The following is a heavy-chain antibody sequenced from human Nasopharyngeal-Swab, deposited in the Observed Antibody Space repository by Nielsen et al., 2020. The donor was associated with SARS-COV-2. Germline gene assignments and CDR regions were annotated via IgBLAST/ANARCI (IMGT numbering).Heavy chain of an antibody. CDR3: ARVPVLDDSSGYYYESGSGYFDY. D-gene: IGHD3-22*01. V-gene: IGHV4-39*07. Sequence: WIRQPPGKGLEWIGSIYYSGSTNYNPSLKSRVTISVDTSKNQFSLKLSSVTAADTAVYYCARVPVLDDSSGYYYESGSGYFDYWGQGTLVTVSS. J-gene: IGHJ4*02. CDR2: IYYSGST.